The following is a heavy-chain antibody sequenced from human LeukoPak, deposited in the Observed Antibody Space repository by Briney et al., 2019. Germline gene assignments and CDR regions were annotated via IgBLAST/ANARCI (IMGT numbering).Heavy chain of an antibody. CDR2: IYYSGST. J-gene: IGHJ4*02. CDR3: ARNRYCSSTSCPGYFDY. D-gene: IGHD2-2*01. Sequence: SKTLSLTCTVSGGSISSSSYYWGWIRQPPGKGLEWIGSIYYSGSTYYNPSLKSRVTISVDTSKNQFSLKLSSVTAADTAVYYCARNRYCSSTSCPGYFDYWGQGTLVTVSS. V-gene: IGHV4-39*01. CDR1: GGSISSSSYY.